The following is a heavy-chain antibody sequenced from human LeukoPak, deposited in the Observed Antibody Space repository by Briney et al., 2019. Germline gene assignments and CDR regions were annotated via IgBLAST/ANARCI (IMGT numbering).Heavy chain of an antibody. Sequence: ASVKVSCKASGGTFSSYAISWVRQAPGQGLEWMGGIIPIFGTANYAQKFQGRVTMTTDTSTSTAYMELRSLRSDDTALYYCARRSMVRGANSPFDYWGQGTLVTVSS. CDR3: ARRSMVRGANSPFDY. D-gene: IGHD3-10*01. J-gene: IGHJ4*02. CDR2: IIPIFGTA. CDR1: GGTFSSYA. V-gene: IGHV1-69*05.